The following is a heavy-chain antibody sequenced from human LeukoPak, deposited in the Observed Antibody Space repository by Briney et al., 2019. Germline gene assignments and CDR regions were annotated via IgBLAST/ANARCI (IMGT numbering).Heavy chain of an antibody. J-gene: IGHJ6*03. V-gene: IGHV3-11*04. D-gene: IGHD6-19*01. CDR3: ARTVAGAYYYYYYMDV. Sequence: GGSLRLSCAASGFTFSDYYMSWIRQAPGKGLEWVSYISSSGSTIYYADSVKGRFTISRDNAKNSLYLQMNSLRAEDTAVYYCARTVAGAYYYYYYMDVWGKGTTATVSS. CDR2: ISSSGSTI. CDR1: GFTFSDYY.